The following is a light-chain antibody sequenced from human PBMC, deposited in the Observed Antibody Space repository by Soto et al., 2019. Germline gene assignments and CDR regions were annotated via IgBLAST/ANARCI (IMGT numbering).Light chain of an antibody. CDR3: QQLSHWPTRST. J-gene: IGKJ3*01. CDR1: QSVSSY. V-gene: IGKV3-11*01. Sequence: EIVLTQSPATLSLSPGERATLSCRASQSVSSYLAWYQQKPGQAPRLLIYDASNRATGIPARFSGSGSGTDFPPTISILEPEDFAVCYCQQLSHWPTRSTFGPGTKVDIK. CDR2: DAS.